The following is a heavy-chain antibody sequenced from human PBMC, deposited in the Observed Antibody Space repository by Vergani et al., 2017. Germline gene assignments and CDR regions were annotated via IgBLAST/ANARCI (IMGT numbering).Heavy chain of an antibody. CDR2: ISAYNGNT. CDR1: GYTFTSYG. J-gene: IGHJ4*02. V-gene: IGHV1-18*01. D-gene: IGHD5-24*01. CDR3: ARDSDGEMATIPLDY. Sequence: QVQLVQSGAEVKKPGASVKVSCKASGYTFTSYGISWVRQAPGQGLEWMGWISAYNGNTNYAQKLQGRVTMTTDTSTSTAYMKLRSLRSDDTAVYYCARDSDGEMATIPLDYWGQGTLVTVSS.